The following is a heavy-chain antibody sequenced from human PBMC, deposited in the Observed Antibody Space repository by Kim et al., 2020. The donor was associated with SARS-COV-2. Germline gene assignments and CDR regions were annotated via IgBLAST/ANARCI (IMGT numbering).Heavy chain of an antibody. V-gene: IGHV3-23*01. CDR2: ITGSGGNT. CDR3: AKYASGTYYNV. J-gene: IGHJ4*02. D-gene: IGHD3-10*01. Sequence: GGSLRLSCTASGFSFSSYAMPWVRQAPGKGLEWVSSITGSGGNTYYADSARGRFTISRDNPKNTLYLQMNSLRDEDTAVYYCAKYASGTYYNVWGQGTLVTVSS. CDR1: GFSFSSYA.